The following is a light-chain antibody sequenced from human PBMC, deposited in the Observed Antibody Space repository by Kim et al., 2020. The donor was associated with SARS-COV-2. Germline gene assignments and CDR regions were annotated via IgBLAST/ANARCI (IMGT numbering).Light chain of an antibody. J-gene: IGKJ1*01. CDR1: PSVISTH. CDR3: QRYGGSPT. CDR2: GAS. Sequence: LSPVETASPSCSASPSVISTHLVWSQQKPGHAPRLLIYGASSRATGIPDRFSGSGSGPDFTLTISRLEPEDFSVDYIQRYGGSPTFGQGTQVDSK. V-gene: IGKV3-20*01.